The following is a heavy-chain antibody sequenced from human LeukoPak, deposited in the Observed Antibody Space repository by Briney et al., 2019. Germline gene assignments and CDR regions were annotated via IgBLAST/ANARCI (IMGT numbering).Heavy chain of an antibody. V-gene: IGHV4-4*07. CDR3: ARDNGNDDAFDI. D-gene: IGHD1-1*01. CDR1: SGSISSYY. CDR2: IYTSGST. Sequence: SETLSLTCSVCSGSISSYYWRWLRQPAGKGLEWIVRIYTSGSTNYNPSLKSRVTISVDKPKNQFSLKLSSVTAADTAVYYCARDNGNDDAFDIWGQGTMVTVSS. J-gene: IGHJ3*02.